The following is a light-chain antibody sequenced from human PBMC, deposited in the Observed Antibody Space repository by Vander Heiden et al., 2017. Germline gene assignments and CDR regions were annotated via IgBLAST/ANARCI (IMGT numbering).Light chain of an antibody. CDR2: AAS. J-gene: IGKJ1*01. Sequence: DIQMTQSPSSLSASVGDRVTITCRASQNIGTYLNWYQQRSGKAPKLLISAASTWQSGVPFRFSGSGSGTDFTHTIRGLQPEDSAIYYCQESYITPWTFGRGTTVEIK. CDR1: QNIGTY. CDR3: QESYITPWT. V-gene: IGKV1-39*01.